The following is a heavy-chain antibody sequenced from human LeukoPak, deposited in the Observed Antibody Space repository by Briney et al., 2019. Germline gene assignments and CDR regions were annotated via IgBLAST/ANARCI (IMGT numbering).Heavy chain of an antibody. Sequence: ASVKVSCKASGYTFTSYDINWVRQATGQGLEWMGWMNPNSGNTDYAQKFQGRVTMTRNTSISTAYMELSSLRSEDTAVYYCARGYGSGSYYNMYRWFDPWGQGTLVTVSS. CDR2: MNPNSGNT. J-gene: IGHJ5*02. CDR1: GYTFTSYD. D-gene: IGHD3-10*01. CDR3: ARGYGSGSYYNMYRWFDP. V-gene: IGHV1-8*01.